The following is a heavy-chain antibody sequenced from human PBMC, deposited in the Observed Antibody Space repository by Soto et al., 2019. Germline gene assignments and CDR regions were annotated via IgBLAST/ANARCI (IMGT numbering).Heavy chain of an antibody. V-gene: IGHV1-69*13. CDR1: GGTFGSYA. CDR2: IIPIFGTA. D-gene: IGHD6-6*01. Sequence: ASVKVSCKASGGTFGSYAISWVRQAPGQGLEWMGGIIPIFGTANYAQKFQGRVTITADESTSTAYMELSSLRSEDTAVYYCARVGIAARPALRYYYGMDVWGQGTTVTVSS. J-gene: IGHJ6*02. CDR3: ARVGIAARPALRYYYGMDV.